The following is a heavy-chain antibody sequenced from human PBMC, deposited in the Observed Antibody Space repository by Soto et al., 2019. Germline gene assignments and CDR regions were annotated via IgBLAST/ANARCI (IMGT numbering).Heavy chain of an antibody. CDR1: SGPSRSHN. V-gene: IGHV4-59*08. J-gene: IGHJ6*02. CDR3: VRQGIGDLHGLVDV. CDR2: VYYTGST. Sequence: QVQLQQSGPGLVKPSETLSLTCTVSSGPSRSHNWGWIRQPLGRGLEWIGYVYYTGSTSYNPSLKSRVTISADTSTNHISLTLSSVTAADTAVYYCVRQGIGDLHGLVDVWGQGTTVSVSS. D-gene: IGHD3-10*01.